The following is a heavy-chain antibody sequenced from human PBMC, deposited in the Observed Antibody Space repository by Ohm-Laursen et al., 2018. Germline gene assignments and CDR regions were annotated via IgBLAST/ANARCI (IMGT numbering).Heavy chain of an antibody. CDR1: GDSISRYY. Sequence: SDTLSLTCTVSGDSISRYYWSWIRQPAGKGLEWIGRIYSSESTNYNPSLKSRVTMSVDTSKSHFSLKLRSVTAADTAVYYCASSTTVTRIDYWGQGTLVTVSS. V-gene: IGHV4-4*07. CDR2: IYSSEST. D-gene: IGHD4-17*01. J-gene: IGHJ4*02. CDR3: ASSTTVTRIDY.